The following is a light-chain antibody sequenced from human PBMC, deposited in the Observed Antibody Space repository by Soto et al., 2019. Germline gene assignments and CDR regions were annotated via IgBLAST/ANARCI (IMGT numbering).Light chain of an antibody. CDR1: QSVSSN. J-gene: IGKJ5*01. CDR3: QQYNNWSIT. V-gene: IGKV3-15*01. Sequence: EIVMTQSPATLSVSPGERATLSCRASQSVSSNLAWYQQKPGQAPRLLIYGASTRATGIPARFSGSGSGTKVTLTISSLQSEDFAVYYCQQYNNWSITFGQGTRLEIK. CDR2: GAS.